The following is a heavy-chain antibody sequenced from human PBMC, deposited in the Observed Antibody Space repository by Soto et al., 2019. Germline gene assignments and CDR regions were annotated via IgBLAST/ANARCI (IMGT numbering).Heavy chain of an antibody. Sequence: GGSLRLSCAASGFTFSSYAMHWVRQAPGKGLEWVSTIYSGGNTYYADSVKGRFSISRDTSKNTLHLQMSSLRPEDTAVYYCARGYASFWYYLGYWGQGTLVTVSS. V-gene: IGHV3-66*01. J-gene: IGHJ4*02. CDR2: IYSGGNT. CDR3: ARGYASFWYYLGY. D-gene: IGHD6-19*01. CDR1: GFTFSSYA.